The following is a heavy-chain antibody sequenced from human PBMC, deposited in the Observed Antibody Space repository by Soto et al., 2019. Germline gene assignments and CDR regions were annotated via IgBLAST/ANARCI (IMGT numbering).Heavy chain of an antibody. CDR3: ARDVHITMVRGGTWYMDV. V-gene: IGHV3-48*01. CDR1: GFTFSSYS. D-gene: IGHD3-10*01. J-gene: IGHJ6*03. Sequence: GGSLRLSCAASGFTFSSYSMNWVRQAPGKGLEWVSYISSSSSTIYYADSVKGRFTISRDNAKNSLYLQMNSLRAEDTAVYYCARDVHITMVRGGTWYMDVWGKGTTVTVSS. CDR2: ISSSSSTI.